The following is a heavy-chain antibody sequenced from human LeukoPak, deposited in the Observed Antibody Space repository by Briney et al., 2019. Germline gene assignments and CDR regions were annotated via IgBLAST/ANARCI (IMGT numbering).Heavy chain of an antibody. Sequence: GGSLRLSCAASGFTFSSYSMNWVRQAPGKGLEWVANIKQDGSEKYYVDSVKGRFTISRDNAKNSLYLQMNSLRAEDTAVYYCARDTTSLSWFDPWGQGTLVTVSS. D-gene: IGHD2/OR15-2a*01. J-gene: IGHJ5*02. CDR1: GFTFSSYS. V-gene: IGHV3-7*01. CDR2: IKQDGSEK. CDR3: ARDTTSLSWFDP.